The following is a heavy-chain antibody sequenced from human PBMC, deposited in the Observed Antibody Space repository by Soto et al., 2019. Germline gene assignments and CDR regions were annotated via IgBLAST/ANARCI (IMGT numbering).Heavy chain of an antibody. J-gene: IGHJ4*02. V-gene: IGHV3-23*01. CDR1: GITISNYP. D-gene: IGHD3-22*01. CDR2: ISGSGDRT. CDR3: VKDDGGYPSTAPH. Sequence: EVQLLESGGGLVQPGGSLRLSCAATGITISNYPMSWVRQAPGKGLDWVSGISGSGDRTYYADSAKGRFTISKDISKNSLSLQLHSLRVEDTAVYFCVKDDGGYPSTAPHWGQGTLVTVSS.